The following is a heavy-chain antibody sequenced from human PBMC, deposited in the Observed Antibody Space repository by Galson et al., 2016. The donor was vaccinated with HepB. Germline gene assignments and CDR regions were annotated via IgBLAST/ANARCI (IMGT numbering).Heavy chain of an antibody. V-gene: IGHV3-30*18. CDR3: AKVGGGVIVPLYDY. CDR2: ISKAGGNI. J-gene: IGHJ4*02. Sequence: SLRLSCAASGFTFSSYAIHWVRQAPGKGLEWVAGISKAGGNIYYVDSVKGRFTISRGNSKNTLYLQMHSLRAGDTAVYYCAKVGGGVIVPLYDYWGQGTLVTVSS. CDR1: GFTFSSYA. D-gene: IGHD3-16*02.